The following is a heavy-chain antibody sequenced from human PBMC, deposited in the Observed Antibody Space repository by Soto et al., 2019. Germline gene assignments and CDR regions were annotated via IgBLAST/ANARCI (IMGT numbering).Heavy chain of an antibody. J-gene: IGHJ6*02. V-gene: IGHV3-30*18. Sequence: QVQLVESGGGVVQPGRSLRLSCAASGFTFSSYGMHWVRQAPGKGLEWVAVISYDGSNKYYADSVKGRFTISRDNSKNTLYLQMNSLRAEDTPVYYCAKDHMVRGVDYYYYDMDVWGQGTTVTVSS. CDR1: GFTFSSYG. CDR2: ISYDGSNK. CDR3: AKDHMVRGVDYYYYDMDV. D-gene: IGHD3-10*01.